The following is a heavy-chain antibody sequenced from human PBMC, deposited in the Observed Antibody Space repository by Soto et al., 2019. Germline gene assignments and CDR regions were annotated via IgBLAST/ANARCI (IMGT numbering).Heavy chain of an antibody. CDR2: LNTDGSAT. J-gene: IGHJ6*02. CDR1: GFTFSGSW. Sequence: TGGSLRLSCAASGFTFSGSWMHWVRQAPGKGLVWVSRLNTDGSATNYADSVRGRFTISRDNAKNTLYLQMNSLRAEDTAVYFCARGRPYGMDVWGQGTTVTVSS. V-gene: IGHV3-74*01. CDR3: ARGRPYGMDV.